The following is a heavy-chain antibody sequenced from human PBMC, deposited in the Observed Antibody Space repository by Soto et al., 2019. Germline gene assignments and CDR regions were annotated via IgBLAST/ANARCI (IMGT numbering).Heavy chain of an antibody. CDR3: ARGGAARLGYYYGMDV. CDR1: GGSLSSGGYY. D-gene: IGHD6-6*01. Sequence: LSLTCTVSGGSLSSGGYYWSWIRQHPGKGLEWIGYIYYSGSTYYNPSLKSRVTISVDTSKNQFSLKLSSVTAADTAVYYCARGGAARLGYYYGMDVWGQGTTVTVSS. V-gene: IGHV4-31*03. CDR2: IYYSGST. J-gene: IGHJ6*02.